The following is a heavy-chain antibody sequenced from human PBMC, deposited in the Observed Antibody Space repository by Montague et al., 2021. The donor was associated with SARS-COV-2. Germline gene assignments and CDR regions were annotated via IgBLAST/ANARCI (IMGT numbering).Heavy chain of an antibody. Sequence: SLRLSCAASGFTFSSYAMYWVRQAPGKGMEWVAVISYDGSNKYYADSVKGRFTISRDNSKNTLYLQMNSLRAEDTAVYYCSRDVHNYYGSWRYPNYYGMDVWGQGTTVTVSS. V-gene: IGHV3-30-3*01. CDR3: SRDVHNYYGSWRYPNYYGMDV. CDR2: ISYDGSNK. CDR1: GFTFSSYA. J-gene: IGHJ6*02. D-gene: IGHD3-10*01.